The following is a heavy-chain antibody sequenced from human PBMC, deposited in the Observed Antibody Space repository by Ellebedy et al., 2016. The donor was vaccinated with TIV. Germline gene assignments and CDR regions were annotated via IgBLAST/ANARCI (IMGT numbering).Heavy chain of an antibody. D-gene: IGHD3-9*01. V-gene: IGHV3-9*01. Sequence: PGGSLRLSCAASGFTFDDYAMHWVRQAPGKGLEWVSGISWNSGSIGYADSVKGRFTISRDNAKNSLYLQMNSLRADDTAFYYCARDPRPYLRYGHYDYWGQGTLVTVSS. CDR1: GFTFDDYA. J-gene: IGHJ4*02. CDR2: ISWNSGSI. CDR3: ARDPRPYLRYGHYDY.